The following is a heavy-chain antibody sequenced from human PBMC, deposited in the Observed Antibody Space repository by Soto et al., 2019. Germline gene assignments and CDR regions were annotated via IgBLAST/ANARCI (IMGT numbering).Heavy chain of an antibody. J-gene: IGHJ3*02. D-gene: IGHD3-10*01. V-gene: IGHV1-2*02. CDR1: GYTFTGHY. Sequence: QVRLVQSGAEVKKPGASVKVSCKASGYTFTGHYMHWVRQAPGQGLEWMGWINSNSVGTNYAQKFQGRVTMTRDTSISTAYMELSRLRSDDTAVYYCAREPMVRAAHGFDIWGQGTMVTVSS. CDR3: AREPMVRAAHGFDI. CDR2: INSNSVGT.